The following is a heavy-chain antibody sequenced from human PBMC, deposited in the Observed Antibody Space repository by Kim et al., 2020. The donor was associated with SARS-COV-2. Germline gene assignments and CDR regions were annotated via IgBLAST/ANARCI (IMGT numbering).Heavy chain of an antibody. V-gene: IGHV1-2*02. CDR1: GYTFTGYY. J-gene: IGHJ6*02. CDR3: ARDSIQWFGELLSSYGMDV. D-gene: IGHD3-10*01. Sequence: ASVKVSCKASGYTFTGYYMHWVRQAPGQGLEWMGWINPNSGGTNYAQKFQGRVTMTRDTSNSTAYMELSRLRSDDTAVYYCARDSIQWFGELLSSYGMDVWGQGTTVTVSS. CDR2: INPNSGGT.